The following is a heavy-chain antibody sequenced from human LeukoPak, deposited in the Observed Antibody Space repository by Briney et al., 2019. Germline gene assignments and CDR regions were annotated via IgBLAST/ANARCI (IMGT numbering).Heavy chain of an antibody. V-gene: IGHV4-59*01. CDR1: GGSISSYY. CDR2: IYYSGST. D-gene: IGHD6-13*01. CDR3: ARDNSAAAAGTTAFDI. J-gene: IGHJ3*02. Sequence: PSETLSLTCTVSGGSISSYYWSWIRQPPGKGLEWIGYIYYSGSTNYNPPLKSRVTISVDTSKNQFSLKPSSVTAADTAVYYCARDNSAAAAGTTAFDIWGQGTMVTVSS.